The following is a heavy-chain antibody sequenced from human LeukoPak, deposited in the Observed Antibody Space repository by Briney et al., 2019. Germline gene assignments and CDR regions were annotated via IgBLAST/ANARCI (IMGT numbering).Heavy chain of an antibody. J-gene: IGHJ6*03. CDR1: GYTFTSYY. Sequence: ASVKVSCKASGYTFTSYYMHWVRQAPGQGLEWMGIINPSGGSTSYAQKFQGRVTMTRDTSISTAYMELSRLRSDDTAVYYCARGILGYCSSTSCYYYYYYMDVWGKGTTVTISS. D-gene: IGHD2-2*01. CDR2: INPSGGST. V-gene: IGHV1-46*01. CDR3: ARGILGYCSSTSCYYYYYYMDV.